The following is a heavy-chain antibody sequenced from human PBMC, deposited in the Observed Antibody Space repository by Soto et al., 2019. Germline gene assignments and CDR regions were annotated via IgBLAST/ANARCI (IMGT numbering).Heavy chain of an antibody. CDR3: LGDMQLWRIDS. Sequence: EVQLVESGGGLVQPGESLRLSCAASGLTFRSYWMHWVRQAPGKGLVWVSRINTDGSVAMYVDSVKGRFTISRDNAKKTLYLHMNSLRAEDTAVYSCLGDMQLWRIDSWGQGTLVTVSS. CDR2: INTDGSVA. CDR1: GLTFRSYW. J-gene: IGHJ4*02. D-gene: IGHD3-16*01. V-gene: IGHV3-74*03.